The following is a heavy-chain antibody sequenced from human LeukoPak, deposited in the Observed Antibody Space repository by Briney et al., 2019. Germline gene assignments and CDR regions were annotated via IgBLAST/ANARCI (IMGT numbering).Heavy chain of an antibody. V-gene: IGHV3-21*01. J-gene: IGHJ3*02. Sequence: GGSLRLSCAASGFTFSSYSMNWVRQAPGKGLEWVSSISSSSSYIYYADSVKGRFTISRDNAKNSLYLQMNSLRAEDTAVYYCARARGYDLKGYAFDIWGQGTMVTVAS. CDR1: GFTFSSYS. D-gene: IGHD5-12*01. CDR3: ARARGYDLKGYAFDI. CDR2: ISSSSSYI.